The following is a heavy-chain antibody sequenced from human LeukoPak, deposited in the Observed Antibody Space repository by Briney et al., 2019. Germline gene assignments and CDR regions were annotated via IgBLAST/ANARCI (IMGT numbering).Heavy chain of an antibody. CDR3: ARGSTVTTIYYYYYGMDV. J-gene: IGHJ6*02. Sequence: GESLEISCKGSGSSFTSYWIDWVRQMPGKGLEWMGIIYPGDSDTRYSPSFQGQVTISADKSISTAYLQWSSLKASDTAMYYCARGSTVTTIYYYYYGMDVWGQGTTVTVSS. V-gene: IGHV5-51*01. CDR2: IYPGDSDT. D-gene: IGHD4-11*01. CDR1: GSSFTSYW.